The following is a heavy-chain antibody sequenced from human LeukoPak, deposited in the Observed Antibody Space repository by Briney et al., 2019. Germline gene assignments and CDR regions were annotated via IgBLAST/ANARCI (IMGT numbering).Heavy chain of an antibody. D-gene: IGHD3-3*01. CDR2: MNPNSGNT. Sequence: ASVKVSCKASGYTFTSYDTNWVRQATGQGLEWMGWMNPNSGNTGYAQKFQGRVTMTRNTSISTAYMELSSLRSEDTAVYYCARGFKTYYDFWSGLVWFDPWGQGTLVTVSS. J-gene: IGHJ5*02. V-gene: IGHV1-8*01. CDR3: ARGFKTYYDFWSGLVWFDP. CDR1: GYTFTSYD.